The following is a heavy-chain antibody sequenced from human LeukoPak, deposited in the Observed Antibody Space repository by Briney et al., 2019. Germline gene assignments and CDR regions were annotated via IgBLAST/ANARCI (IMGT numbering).Heavy chain of an antibody. Sequence: GGSLRLSCAASGFTFSSYWMSWVRQAPGKGLEWVANIKQDGSEKYYVDSVKGRFTISRDNAKNSLYLQMNSLRAEDTAVYYCARDRGTVTTYSHHYWGQGTLVTVSS. CDR3: ARDRGTVTTYSHHY. V-gene: IGHV3-7*01. CDR1: GFTFSSYW. J-gene: IGHJ4*02. D-gene: IGHD4-11*01. CDR2: IKQDGSEK.